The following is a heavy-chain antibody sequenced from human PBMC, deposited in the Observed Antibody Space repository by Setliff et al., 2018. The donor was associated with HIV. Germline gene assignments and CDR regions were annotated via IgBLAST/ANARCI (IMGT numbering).Heavy chain of an antibody. CDR1: GYSISSGYY. V-gene: IGHV4-38-2*02. CDR3: VRRVSNGSQPSYFDY. J-gene: IGHJ4*02. CDR2: IYHSGFT. D-gene: IGHD3-22*01. Sequence: NPSETLSLTCTVSGYSISSGYYWGWIRLPPGKGREWIGDIYHSGFTIYNSSLKSRVTLSLDTSKNQFSLKLSSVTAADTAVYFCVRRVSNGSQPSYFDYWGQGTLVTVSS.